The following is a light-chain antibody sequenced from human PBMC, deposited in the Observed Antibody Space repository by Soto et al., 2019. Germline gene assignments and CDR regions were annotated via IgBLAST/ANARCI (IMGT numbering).Light chain of an antibody. CDR2: GAS. V-gene: IGKV3-20*01. Sequence: EIMLTQSPGTLSLSPGERATLSCMASQSVSSSSLAWYQQKPGQAPRLLMYGASSRGTGIPDRFSGSGSGTDFTLTISRLEPEDFAVYYCQEYGSSRTFGQGTKVEI. CDR3: QEYGSSRT. CDR1: QSVSSSS. J-gene: IGKJ1*01.